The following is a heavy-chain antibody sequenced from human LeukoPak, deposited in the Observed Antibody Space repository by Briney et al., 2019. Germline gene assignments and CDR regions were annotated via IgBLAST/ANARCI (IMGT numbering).Heavy chain of an antibody. CDR2: INPNSGGT. V-gene: IGHV1-2*02. D-gene: IGHD6-19*01. Sequence: ASVKVSCKASGYTFTGYYMHWVRQAPGQGLEWMGWINPNSGGTNYAQKLQGRVTMTRDTSISTAYMELSRLRSDDTAVYYCASGSGGSLDFDYGGQGTLVTASS. CDR3: ASGSGGSLDFDY. J-gene: IGHJ4*02. CDR1: GYTFTGYY.